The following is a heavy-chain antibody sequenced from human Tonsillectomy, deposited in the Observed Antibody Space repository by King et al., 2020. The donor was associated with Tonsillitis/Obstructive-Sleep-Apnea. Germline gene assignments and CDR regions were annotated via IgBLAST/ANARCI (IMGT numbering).Heavy chain of an antibody. CDR2: INPSTGIS. CDR3: ARDKPLDRVIDY. CDR1: GYTFSRYY. J-gene: IGHJ4*02. D-gene: IGHD3-10*01. V-gene: IGHV1-46*01. Sequence: QLVQSGAEVKKPGASVRLFCKASGYTFSRYYIHWVRQAPGQGLEWMGIINPSTGISTYAQKFQGRVTMTRDTSTSTIYMELSGLRSEDTAMYYCARDKPLDRVIDYWGQGTMVTVS.